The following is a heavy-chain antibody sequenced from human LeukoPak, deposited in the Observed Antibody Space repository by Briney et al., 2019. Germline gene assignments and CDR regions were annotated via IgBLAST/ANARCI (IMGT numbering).Heavy chain of an antibody. V-gene: IGHV3-23*01. D-gene: IGHD6-13*01. CDR2: IYENGGTT. CDR3: AKALAGKVDY. J-gene: IGHJ4*02. CDR1: GFTFRSHA. Sequence: GGSLRLSCVGSGFTFRSHAMSWVRQAPEKGLEFVSGIYENGGTTYYADSVKGRFTISRDNSKNTLYLQMNSLRAEDTAVYYCAKALAGKVDYWGQGTLVTVSS.